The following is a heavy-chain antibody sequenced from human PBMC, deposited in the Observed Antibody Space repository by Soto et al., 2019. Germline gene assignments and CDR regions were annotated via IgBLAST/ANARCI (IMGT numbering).Heavy chain of an antibody. J-gene: IGHJ3*02. CDR2: ITGSGGAT. Sequence: GGSLRLSCAASGFTFSSYAMSWVRQAPGKGLEWVSAITGSGGATYYADSVKGRFTISRDNSKNTLYLQMNSLRAEDTAVYYCAKDRLSILGDYGGFDAFDIWGQGTMVTVSS. CDR1: GFTFSSYA. V-gene: IGHV3-23*01. D-gene: IGHD4-17*01. CDR3: AKDRLSILGDYGGFDAFDI.